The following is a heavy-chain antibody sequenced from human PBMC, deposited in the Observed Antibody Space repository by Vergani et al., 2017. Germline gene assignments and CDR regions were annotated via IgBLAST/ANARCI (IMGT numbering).Heavy chain of an antibody. V-gene: IGHV3-74*02. CDR1: GYSFTSYW. Sequence: EVQLVQSGAEVKKPGESLKISCKGSGYSFTSYWMHWVRQAPGKGLVWVSRINSDGSNTNYADSVKGRFTISRDNAKNTLYLQMNSLRAEDTAVYYCGSGGDWGQGTLVTVSS. CDR3: GSGGD. J-gene: IGHJ4*02. D-gene: IGHD2-21*01. CDR2: INSDGSNT.